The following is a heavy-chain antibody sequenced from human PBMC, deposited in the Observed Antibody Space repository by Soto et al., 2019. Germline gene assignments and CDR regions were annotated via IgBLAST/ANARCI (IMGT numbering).Heavy chain of an antibody. V-gene: IGHV3-49*03. Sequence: GGSLRLSCTASGFTFGDYAMSWFRQAPGKGLEWVGFIRSKAYGGTTEYAASVKGRFTISRDDSKSIAYLQMNSLKTEDTAVYYCTREYSSSSFRYYYYGMDVWGQGTTVTVS. D-gene: IGHD6-6*01. J-gene: IGHJ6*02. CDR2: IRSKAYGGTT. CDR1: GFTFGDYA. CDR3: TREYSSSSFRYYYYGMDV.